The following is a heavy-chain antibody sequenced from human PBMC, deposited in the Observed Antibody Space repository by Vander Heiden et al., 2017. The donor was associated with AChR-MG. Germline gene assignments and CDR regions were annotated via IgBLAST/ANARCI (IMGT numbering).Heavy chain of an antibody. D-gene: IGHD6-19*01. V-gene: IGHV3-23*01. Sequence: EVQLLESGGGLVQPGGSLRPSCAASGFTFSSHAVGWVRQAPGRGLEGVAGSSGSGGSTYYGDSVKGRFTISRDNSKNTLYLQMNSLRAEDTAVYYCANGGAGRGQWLDVFGFDIWGQGTMVTVSS. J-gene: IGHJ3*02. CDR1: GFTFSSHA. CDR3: ANGGAGRGQWLDVFGFDI. CDR2: SSGSGGST.